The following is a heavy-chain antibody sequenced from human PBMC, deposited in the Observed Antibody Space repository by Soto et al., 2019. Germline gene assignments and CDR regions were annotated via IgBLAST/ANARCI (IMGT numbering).Heavy chain of an antibody. CDR2: ISWNSDSI. CDR1: GFTFDDYA. J-gene: IGHJ3*01. D-gene: IGHD3-10*01. V-gene: IGHV3-9*01. Sequence: DVQLVESGGGLVQPGRSLRLSCAASGFTFDDYAMHWVRQAPGKGLEWVSGISWNSDSIGYGDSVKGRFTISRDNAKHSLYVQMNSLTPEDTALYYCAKDMSDYYGSGTYQDGLDVWGQGTMVTVSS. CDR3: AKDMSDYYGSGTYQDGLDV.